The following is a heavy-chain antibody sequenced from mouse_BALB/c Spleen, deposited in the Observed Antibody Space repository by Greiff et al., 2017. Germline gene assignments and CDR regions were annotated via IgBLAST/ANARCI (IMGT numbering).Heavy chain of an antibody. D-gene: IGHD1-1*01. V-gene: IGHV1S34*01. CDR3: ARGGITTVVARDAMDY. Sequence: LVKTGASVKISCKASGYSFTGYYMHWVKPSHGKSLEWIGYISCYNGATSYNQKFKGKATFTVDTSSSTAYMQFNSLTSEDSAVYYCARGGITTVVARDAMDYWGQGTSVTVSS. J-gene: IGHJ4*01. CDR1: GYSFTGYY. CDR2: ISCYNGAT.